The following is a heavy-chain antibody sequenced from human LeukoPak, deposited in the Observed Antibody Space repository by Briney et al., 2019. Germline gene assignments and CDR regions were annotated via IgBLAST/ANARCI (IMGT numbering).Heavy chain of an antibody. D-gene: IGHD6-19*01. J-gene: IGHJ4*02. CDR3: ARDFIGSGWYLDY. CDR1: GGSISSSSYY. CDR2: IYYSGST. Sequence: PSETLSLTCTVSGGSISSSSYYWGWIRQPPGKGLEWIGSIYYSGSTYYNPSLKSRVTISVDTSKNQFSLKLSSVTAADTAVYYCARDFIGSGWYLDYWGQGTLVTVSS. V-gene: IGHV4-39*07.